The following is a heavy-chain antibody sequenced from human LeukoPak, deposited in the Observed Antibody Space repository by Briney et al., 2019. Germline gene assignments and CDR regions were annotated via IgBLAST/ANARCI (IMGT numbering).Heavy chain of an antibody. V-gene: IGHV3-30*02. J-gene: IGHJ2*01. CDR1: GFTFSSYG. CDR2: IRYDGSNK. Sequence: GGSLRLSCAASGFTFSSYGMHWVRQAPGKGLEWVAFIRYDGSNKYYADSVKGRFTISRDNSKNTLYLQMNSLRAEDTAVYYCARETYWYFDLWGRGTLVTVSS. CDR3: ARETYWYFDL.